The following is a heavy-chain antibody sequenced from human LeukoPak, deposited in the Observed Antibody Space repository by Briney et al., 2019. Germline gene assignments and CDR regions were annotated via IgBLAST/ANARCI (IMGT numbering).Heavy chain of an antibody. V-gene: IGHV1-46*01. CDR3: ARGHDSSGYYYHVPFDY. J-gene: IGHJ4*02. CDR2: INPSGGST. CDR1: GYTFTSYY. Sequence: ASVKVSCKASGYTFTSYYMHWVRQAPGQGLEWMGIINPSGGSTSYAQKFQGRVTMTRDTSTSTVYMELSSLRSEDTAVYYCARGHDSSGYYYHVPFDYWGQGTLVTVSS. D-gene: IGHD3-22*01.